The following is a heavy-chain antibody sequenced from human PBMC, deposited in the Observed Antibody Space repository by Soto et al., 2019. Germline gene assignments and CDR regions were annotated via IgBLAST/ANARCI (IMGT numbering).Heavy chain of an antibody. CDR2: IYYSGIT. CDR3: ARGPSPLGYCSGSTCYAYLFDP. CDR1: EGNIGDGGCR. D-gene: IGHD2-15*01. V-gene: IGHV4-61*08. Sequence: TVSEGNIGDGGCRRIIKKKTPGKGLEWIGYIYYSGITNYNPSLKSRVTFSVDTSKNQFSLKLSSVTAADTAVYYCARGPSPLGYCSGSTCYAYLFDPWGQGTLVTVSS. J-gene: IGHJ5*02.